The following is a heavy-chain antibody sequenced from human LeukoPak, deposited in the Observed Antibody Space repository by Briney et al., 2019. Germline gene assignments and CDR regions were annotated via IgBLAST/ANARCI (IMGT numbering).Heavy chain of an antibody. CDR2: INSDGSST. D-gene: IGHD5-12*01. CDR1: GFTFSSYW. Sequence: GGSLRLSCAASGFTFSSYWMHWVRQAPGKGLVWVSRINSDGSSTSYADSVKGRFTISRDNAKNTLYLQMNSLRAEDTAVYYCARGGSATYYGMDVWGQGTTVTVSS. J-gene: IGHJ6*02. V-gene: IGHV3-74*01. CDR3: ARGGSATYYGMDV.